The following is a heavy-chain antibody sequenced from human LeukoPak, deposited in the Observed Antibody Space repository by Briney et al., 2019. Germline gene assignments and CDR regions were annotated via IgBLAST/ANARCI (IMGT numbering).Heavy chain of an antibody. D-gene: IGHD6-13*01. Sequence: ASVKVSCKASGYSFSRYGISWVRQAPGQGLEWVSWISGYNADTNYAQKLQGRVTMTTDTSTSTAYMELRSLRSDDTAVYYCARRFSSSWSPFDYWGQGTLVTVSS. J-gene: IGHJ4*02. CDR1: GYSFSRYG. CDR3: ARRFSSSWSPFDY. V-gene: IGHV1-18*01. CDR2: ISGYNADT.